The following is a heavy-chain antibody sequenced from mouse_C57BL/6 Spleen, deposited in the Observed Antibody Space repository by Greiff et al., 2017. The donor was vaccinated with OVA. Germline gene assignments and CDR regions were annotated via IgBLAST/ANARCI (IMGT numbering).Heavy chain of an antibody. CDR2: INPSSGST. D-gene: IGHD2-2*01. CDR3: ARNMVTTVMDY. Sequence: QVQLQQSGAELAKPGASVKLSCKASGYTFTSYWMHWVKQRPGQGLEWIGYINPSSGSTKYNQKFTDKATLTADKSSVTAYMQLSSLTYEDSAVYYCARNMVTTVMDYWGQGTTVTVSS. V-gene: IGHV1-7*01. CDR1: GYTFTSYW. J-gene: IGHJ4*01.